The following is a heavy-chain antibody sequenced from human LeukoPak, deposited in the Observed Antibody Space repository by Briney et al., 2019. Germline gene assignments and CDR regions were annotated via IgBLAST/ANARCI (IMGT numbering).Heavy chain of an antibody. CDR3: AREGDYGDYSKSFYYMDV. J-gene: IGHJ6*03. D-gene: IGHD4-17*01. Sequence: SETLSLTCTVSGGYIGSYYWSWIQQPAGKGLEWIGRIYTSENTDYNPSLKSRVTMSVDMSTSQFSLRLTSVTAADTAVYYCAREGDYGDYSKSFYYMDVWGKGTTVTVSS. CDR2: IYTSENT. CDR1: GGYIGSYY. V-gene: IGHV4-4*07.